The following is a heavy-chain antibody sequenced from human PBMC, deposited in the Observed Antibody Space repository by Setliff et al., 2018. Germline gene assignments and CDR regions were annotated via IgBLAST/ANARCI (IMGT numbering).Heavy chain of an antibody. CDR3: ATPGRDDLDSPFEPFDI. J-gene: IGHJ3*02. Sequence: SETLSLTCAVSGASINSGHYWGWIRQPPGKDLEWIATIYHRGRKYYNPSLQSRVSVSLDTSKNHFSLRLTSMTAADTAVYYCATPGRDDLDSPFEPFDIWGQGTMVTVSS. D-gene: IGHD3-3*01. V-gene: IGHV4-38-2*01. CDR2: IYHRGRK. CDR1: GASINSGHY.